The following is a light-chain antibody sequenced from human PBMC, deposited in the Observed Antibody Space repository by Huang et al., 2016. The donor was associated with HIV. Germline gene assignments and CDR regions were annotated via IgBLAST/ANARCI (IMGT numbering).Light chain of an antibody. CDR1: QDINNY. Sequence: DIQMTQSPSTLPASVGDRSTITCRASQDINNYLAWFQQNPGKAPKSLISAASTLRSGVPSKFVGGGSGTGFALTITGLQPEDFATYYCQQYYTFPYTFGQGTKLEIK. CDR2: AAS. J-gene: IGKJ2*01. CDR3: QQYYTFPYT. V-gene: IGKV1-16*02.